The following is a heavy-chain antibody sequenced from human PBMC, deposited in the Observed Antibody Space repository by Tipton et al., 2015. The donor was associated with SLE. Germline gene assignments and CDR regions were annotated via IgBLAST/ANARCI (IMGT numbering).Heavy chain of an antibody. CDR2: IHFSGTT. CDR1: GGSIWNSDRH. CDR3: ARGYCSDGVCYGRGYFDY. J-gene: IGHJ4*01. D-gene: IGHD2-8*01. V-gene: IGHV4-39*07. Sequence: TLSLTCDVYGGSIWNSDRHWGWIRQPPGKGLEWIANIHFSGTTYYNPSLKSRVTLSIDMSHNQFSLKLTSVTAADRAVYYCARGYCSDGVCYGRGYFDYWGQGNLVTVSA.